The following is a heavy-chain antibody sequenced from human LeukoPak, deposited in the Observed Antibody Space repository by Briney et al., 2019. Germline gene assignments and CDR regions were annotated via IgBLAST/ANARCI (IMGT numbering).Heavy chain of an antibody. D-gene: IGHD3-16*01. J-gene: IGHJ4*02. CDR1: GGSISSSSYY. CDR3: AGLDDHFDY. CDR2: IYYSGST. Sequence: SETLSLTCTVSGGSISSSSYYWGWIRQPPGKGLEWIGSIYYSGSTYYNPSLKSRVTISVDTSKNQFSLKLSSVTAADTAVYYCAGLDDHFDYWGQGTLVTVSS. V-gene: IGHV4-39*01.